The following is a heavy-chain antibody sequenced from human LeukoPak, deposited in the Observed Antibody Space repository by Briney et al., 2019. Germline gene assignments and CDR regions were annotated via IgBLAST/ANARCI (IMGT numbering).Heavy chain of an antibody. Sequence: ASVKVSCKASGYSFTNYAMNWVRQAPGQGLEWMGWINTNTGNPTYAQGFTGRFVFSSDTSVRTAYLQISSLKAEDTAVYYCARGREYSSSYYFYYYYMDVWGKGATVIVSS. CDR2: INTNTGNP. V-gene: IGHV7-4-1*02. CDR3: ARGREYSSSYYFYYYYMDV. D-gene: IGHD6-6*01. J-gene: IGHJ6*03. CDR1: GYSFTNYA.